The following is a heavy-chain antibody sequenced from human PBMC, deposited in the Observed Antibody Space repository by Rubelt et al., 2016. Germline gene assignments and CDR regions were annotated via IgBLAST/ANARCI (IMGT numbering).Heavy chain of an antibody. D-gene: IGHD5-24*01. J-gene: IGHJ6*02. CDR3: ARDKLPRYGMDV. CDR1: GGSFSGYY. CDR2: INHSGGT. V-gene: IGHV4-34*01. Sequence: QVQLQQWGAGLLKPSETLSLTCAVYGGSFSGYYWSWIRQPPGKGLEWIWEINHSGGTNYNACLTRRVTISVDPSKNQYSLKLCSVTAADTAVYYCARDKLPRYGMDVWGQGTTVTVSS.